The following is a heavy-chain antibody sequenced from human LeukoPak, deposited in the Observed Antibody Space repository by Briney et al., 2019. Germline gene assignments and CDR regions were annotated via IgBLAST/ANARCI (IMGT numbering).Heavy chain of an antibody. CDR2: ISYNGSP. CDR1: GVSISNSY. J-gene: IGHJ6*02. Sequence: SETLSLTCTVSGVSISNSYWSWIRLSPGKGLEWIGYISYNGSPDYSPSLKSRVTISSDTSKNQFFLIMRSVTAADTAVYYCARDHWLLSSKTWYYYGLDVWGQGTTVTVSS. V-gene: IGHV4-59*01. CDR3: ARDHWLLSSKTWYYYGLDV. D-gene: IGHD3-9*01.